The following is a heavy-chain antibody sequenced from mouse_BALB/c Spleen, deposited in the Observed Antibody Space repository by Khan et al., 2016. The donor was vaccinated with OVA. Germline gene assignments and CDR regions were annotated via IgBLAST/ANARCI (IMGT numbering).Heavy chain of an antibody. V-gene: IGHV1S136*01. CDR2: INPYNDAT. D-gene: IGHD4-1*01. CDR3: ARGNWESYYCDY. CDR1: GYTFTGYV. Sequence: VQLQQPGPELVKPGASVRMSCKASGYTFTGYVMHWVKQKPGQGLEWIGYINPYNDATKYNEDFKGKATLTSDKSSSTAYMELSSLTSEDSAVYYCARGNWESYYCDYWGQGTTLTVSS. J-gene: IGHJ2*01.